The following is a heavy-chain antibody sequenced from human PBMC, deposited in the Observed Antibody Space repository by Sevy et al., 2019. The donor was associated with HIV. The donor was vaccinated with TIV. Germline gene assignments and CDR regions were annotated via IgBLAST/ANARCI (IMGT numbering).Heavy chain of an antibody. D-gene: IGHD5-12*01. V-gene: IGHV3-49*03. J-gene: IGHJ4*02. CDR2: ITRNSYEAYGGTT. Sequence: GGSLRLSCTTSGFTFEDYALSWFRQAPGKGLEWVAFITRNSYEAYGGTTDYAASVKGRFIISRDDSKSIAYLQMNSLETEQTAVYYCTRGLATADTPEYYFDYWGQGTLFTVSS. CDR1: GFTFEDYA. CDR3: TRGLATADTPEYYFDY.